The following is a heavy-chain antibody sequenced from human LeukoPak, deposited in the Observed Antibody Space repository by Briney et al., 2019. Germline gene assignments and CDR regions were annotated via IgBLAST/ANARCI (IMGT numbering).Heavy chain of an antibody. CDR3: ARGLGGAAHFDY. CDR2: ISAYNGNT. D-gene: IGHD1-26*01. V-gene: IGHV1-18*01. J-gene: IGHJ4*02. Sequence: ASVKVSCKAPGYTFNNYGISWVRQAPGQGLEWMGWISAYNGNTNYAQKLQGRVTMTTDTSTSTAYMELRSLRSDDTAVYFCARGLGGAAHFDYWGQGTLVTVSS. CDR1: GYTFNNYG.